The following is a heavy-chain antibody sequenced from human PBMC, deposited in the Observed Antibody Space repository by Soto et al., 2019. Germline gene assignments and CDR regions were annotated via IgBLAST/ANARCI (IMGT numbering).Heavy chain of an antibody. D-gene: IGHD4-17*01. J-gene: IGHJ1*01. CDR3: ASVDYGGNSAEYFQH. CDR2: IYYSGRT. V-gene: IGHV4-31*03. Sequence: PSETLSLTCTVSGGSISSGGSYWSWIRQHPGMVLEWIVYIYYSGRTYYNPSLKSRVTISVDTFKSQFSLKLSSVTAADTAVYYCASVDYGGNSAEYFQHWGQGTLVTV. CDR1: GGSISSGGSY.